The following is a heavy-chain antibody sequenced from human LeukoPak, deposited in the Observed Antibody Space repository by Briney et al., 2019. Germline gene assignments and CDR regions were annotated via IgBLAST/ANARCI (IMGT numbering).Heavy chain of an antibody. D-gene: IGHD6-13*01. CDR3: ARYSSSARSFGY. V-gene: IGHV3-23*01. CDR1: GFTFSSYA. J-gene: IGHJ4*02. CDR2: ISGSGGST. Sequence: LGGSLRLSCAASGFTFSSYAMSWVRQAPGKGLEWVSAISGSGGSTYYADSVKGRFTISRDDSKNTLYLQMNSLRAEDTAVYYCARYSSSARSFGYWGQGTLVTVSS.